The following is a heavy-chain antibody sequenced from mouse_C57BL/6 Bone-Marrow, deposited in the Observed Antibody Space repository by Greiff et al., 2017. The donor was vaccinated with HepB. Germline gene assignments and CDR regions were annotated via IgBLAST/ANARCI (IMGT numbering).Heavy chain of an antibody. CDR1: GFTFSDYY. CDR2: ISNGGGST. CDR3: ARPATGTEFAY. D-gene: IGHD4-1*01. V-gene: IGHV5-12*01. J-gene: IGHJ3*01. Sequence: DVMLVESGGGLVQPGGSLKLSCAASGFTFSDYYMYWVRQTPEKRLEWVAYISNGGGSTYYPDTVKGRFTISRDNAKNTLYLQMSRLKSEDTAMYYCARPATGTEFAYWGQGTLVTVSA.